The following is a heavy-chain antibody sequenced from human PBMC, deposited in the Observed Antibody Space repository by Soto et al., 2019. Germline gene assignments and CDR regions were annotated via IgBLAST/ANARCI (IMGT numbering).Heavy chain of an antibody. CDR2: IIPIFGTA. V-gene: IGHV1-69*06. D-gene: IGHD3-10*01. J-gene: IGHJ6*02. Sequence: GSSVKVSCKASGGTFSSYAISWVRQAPGQGLEWMGGIIPIFGTANYAQKFQGRVTITADKSTSTAYMELSSLRSEDTAVYYCAGRGGSHLQYYYGMDVWGQGTTVTVSS. CDR3: AGRGGSHLQYYYGMDV. CDR1: GGTFSSYA.